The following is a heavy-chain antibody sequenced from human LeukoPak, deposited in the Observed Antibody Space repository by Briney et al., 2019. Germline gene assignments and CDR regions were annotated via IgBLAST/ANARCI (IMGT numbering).Heavy chain of an antibody. J-gene: IGHJ4*02. V-gene: IGHV4-34*01. CDR2: INHSGST. CDR3: ARSTWFGYIDGD. D-gene: IGHD3-10*01. Sequence: PSETLSLTCAVYGGSFSGYYWSWTRQPPGKGLEWIGEINHSGSTNYNPSLKSRVTISVDTSKNQFSLKLSSVTAADTAVYYCARSTWFGYIDGDWGQGTLVTVSS. CDR1: GGSFSGYY.